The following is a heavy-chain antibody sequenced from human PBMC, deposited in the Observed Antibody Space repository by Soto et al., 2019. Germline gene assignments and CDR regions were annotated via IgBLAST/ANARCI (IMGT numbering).Heavy chain of an antibody. D-gene: IGHD5-12*01. J-gene: IGHJ4*02. CDR1: GYTFTSYY. CDR3: AGVATMNGFDY. V-gene: IGHV1-46*01. CDR2: INPSGGST. Sequence: QVQLVQSGAEVKKPGASVKVSCKASGYTFTSYYMHWVRPAPGQGLAWMGIINPSGGSTSYAQKCQGRVTMTRDTSTSTVYMELSSLRSEDTAVYYCAGVATMNGFDYWGQGTLVTVSS.